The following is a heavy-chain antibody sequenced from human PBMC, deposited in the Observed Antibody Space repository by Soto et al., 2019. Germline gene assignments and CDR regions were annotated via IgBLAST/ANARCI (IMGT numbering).Heavy chain of an antibody. J-gene: IGHJ3*02. V-gene: IGHV1-69*13. D-gene: IGHD3-22*01. Sequence: GASVKVSCKASGYTFTSYGISWVRQAPGQGLEWMGGIIPIFGTANYAQKFQGRVTITADESTSTAYMELSSLRSEDTAVYYCAREKVTYYYDSSGAPDAFDIWGQGTMVTVSS. CDR2: IIPIFGTA. CDR1: GYTFTSYG. CDR3: AREKVTYYYDSSGAPDAFDI.